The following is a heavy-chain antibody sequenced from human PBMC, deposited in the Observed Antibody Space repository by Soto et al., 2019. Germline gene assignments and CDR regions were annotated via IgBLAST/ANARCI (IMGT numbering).Heavy chain of an antibody. CDR3: ARGYEGSGSCSLSYYYYGMDV. J-gene: IGHJ6*02. D-gene: IGHD3-10*01. Sequence: PGGSLRLSCAASGFTFSSYAMHWVRQAPGKGLEWVAVISYDGSNKYYADSVKGRFTISRDNSKNTLYLQMNSLRAEDTAVYYCARGYEGSGSCSLSYYYYGMDVWGQGTTVTVSS. V-gene: IGHV3-30-3*01. CDR2: ISYDGSNK. CDR1: GFTFSSYA.